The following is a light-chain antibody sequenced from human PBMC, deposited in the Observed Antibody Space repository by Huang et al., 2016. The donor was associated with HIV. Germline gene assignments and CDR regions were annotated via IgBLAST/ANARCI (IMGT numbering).Light chain of an antibody. Sequence: EIVLTQSPGTLSLPPGARATLSCRASQRVSSNYLAWYQQRPGQAPRLLIYGASNRATGIPDRFRGSLSGTDFTLTINRLEPEDFAVYYCQQYGSLLTFGGGTKVEIK. CDR3: QQYGSLLT. CDR1: QRVSSNY. J-gene: IGKJ4*01. V-gene: IGKV3-20*01. CDR2: GAS.